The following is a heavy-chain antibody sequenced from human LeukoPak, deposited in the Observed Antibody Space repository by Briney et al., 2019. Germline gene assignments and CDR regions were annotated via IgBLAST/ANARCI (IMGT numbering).Heavy chain of an antibody. D-gene: IGHD1-1*01. J-gene: IGHJ4*02. CDR3: PRGGLEPIDS. Sequence: GGSLRLSCAASGFTFSTYWMHWVRQATGKGLVWVSRINPDASTTNYADSVRGRFTISRDNAKNTLYLQMNSLRAEDTALYYCPRGGLEPIDSWGQGTLVTVSS. V-gene: IGHV3-74*01. CDR1: GFTFSTYW. CDR2: INPDASTT.